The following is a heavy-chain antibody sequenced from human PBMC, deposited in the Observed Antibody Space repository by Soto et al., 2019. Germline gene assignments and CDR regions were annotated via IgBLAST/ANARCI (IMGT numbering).Heavy chain of an antibody. CDR3: ARQSTAAGXY. V-gene: IGHV4-59*08. Sequence: PSETLSLTCIVSGGSISSYYWSWIRQSPGKGLEWIGYIYYTGNTNYNPSLRSRVTISVDTSKNQFSLKLSSVTAADTVVYYCARQSTAAGXYWGQGTLVTVSS. CDR1: GGSISSYY. CDR2: IYYTGNT. J-gene: IGHJ4*02. D-gene: IGHD6-13*01.